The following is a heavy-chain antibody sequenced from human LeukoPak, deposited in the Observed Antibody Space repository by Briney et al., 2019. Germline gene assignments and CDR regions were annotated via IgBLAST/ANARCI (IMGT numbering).Heavy chain of an antibody. Sequence: ASVKVSCKASGGTFSSYAISWVRQAPGQGLEWMGIINPSGGSTSYAQKFQGRVTMTRDTSTSTVYMELSSLRSEDTAVYYCARDSYYYDSSGPEIATDFDYWGQGTLVTVSS. J-gene: IGHJ4*02. CDR2: INPSGGST. CDR1: GGTFSSYA. D-gene: IGHD3-22*01. V-gene: IGHV1-46*01. CDR3: ARDSYYYDSSGPEIATDFDY.